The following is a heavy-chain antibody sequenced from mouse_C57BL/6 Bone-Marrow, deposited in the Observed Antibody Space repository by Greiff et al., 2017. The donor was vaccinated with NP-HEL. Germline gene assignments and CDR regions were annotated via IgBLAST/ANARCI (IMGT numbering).Heavy chain of an antibody. CDR3: ARSYYGTYAMDY. D-gene: IGHD2-1*01. J-gene: IGHJ4*01. V-gene: IGHV5-16*01. CDR2: INYDGSST. Sequence: EVMLVESEGGLVQPGSSMKLSCTASGFTFSDYYMAWVRQVPEKGLEWVANINYDGSSTYYLDSLKSRFIISRDNAKNILYLQMSSLKSEDTATYYCARSYYGTYAMDYWGQGTSVTVSS. CDR1: GFTFSDYY.